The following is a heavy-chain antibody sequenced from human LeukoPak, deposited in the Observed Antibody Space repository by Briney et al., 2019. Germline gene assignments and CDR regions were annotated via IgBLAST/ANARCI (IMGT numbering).Heavy chain of an antibody. Sequence: ASVKVSCKASGYTFTGYYIHWVRQAPGQGLEWMGWINPNSGDTNYAQKFQGRVTMTRDTSIRTAYMELSRLRYDDTAVYHCVRVRFGELLESFDIWGQGTTVTVSP. CDR1: GYTFTGYY. J-gene: IGHJ3*02. D-gene: IGHD3-10*01. CDR2: INPNSGDT. V-gene: IGHV1-2*02. CDR3: VRVRFGELLESFDI.